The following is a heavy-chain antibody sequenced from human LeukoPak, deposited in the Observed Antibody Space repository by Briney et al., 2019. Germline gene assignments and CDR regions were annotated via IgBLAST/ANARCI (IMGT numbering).Heavy chain of an antibody. J-gene: IGHJ3*02. CDR1: GGSISSYY. V-gene: IGHV4-4*07. D-gene: IGHD3-22*01. Sequence: PSETLSLTCTVSGGSISSYYWSWIRQPAGKGLEWIGRIYTSGSTNYNPSLKSRVTMSVDTSKTQFSLKLSSVTAADTAVYYCAKVTPHYYDSSGYSRGDAFDIWGQGTMVTVSS. CDR2: IYTSGST. CDR3: AKVTPHYYDSSGYSRGDAFDI.